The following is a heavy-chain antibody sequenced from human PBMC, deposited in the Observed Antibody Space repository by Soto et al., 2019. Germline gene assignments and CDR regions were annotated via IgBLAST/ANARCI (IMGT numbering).Heavy chain of an antibody. V-gene: IGHV4-31*03. CDR3: AREPGV. D-gene: IGHD3-10*01. Sequence: QVQLQESGPGLVKPSQTLSLTCTVSGGSISSGGYYWSWIRQHPGKGLEWIGYIYYIGSTYYNPALQPRVTLSLDPSTHPFSLKLSSVTAADTAVYYCAREPGVWGQGTLVTVSS. CDR1: GGSISSGGYY. CDR2: IYYIGST. J-gene: IGHJ4*02.